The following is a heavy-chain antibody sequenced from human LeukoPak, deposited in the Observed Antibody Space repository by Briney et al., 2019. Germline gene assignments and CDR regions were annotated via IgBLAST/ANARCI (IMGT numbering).Heavy chain of an antibody. CDR3: ARELLGLPGAFDI. D-gene: IGHD2-2*01. Sequence: PSGTLSLTCAVSGGSISSSNWWSWVRQPPGKWLEWIGAIYHSRSTNYNPSLKSRITISVDKSKNQFSLKLSSVAAADTAVYYCARELLGLPGAFDIWGQGTMVTVSS. V-gene: IGHV4-4*02. CDR2: IYHSRST. CDR1: GGSISSSNW. J-gene: IGHJ3*02.